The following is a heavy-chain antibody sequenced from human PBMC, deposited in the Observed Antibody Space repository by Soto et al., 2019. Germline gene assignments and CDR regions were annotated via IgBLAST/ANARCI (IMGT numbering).Heavy chain of an antibody. J-gene: IGHJ4*02. D-gene: IGHD4-17*01. V-gene: IGHV4-39*01. CDR1: GGSISISSYY. Sequence: SETLSLTCTVSGGSISISSYYWCWIRHPPGKGLEWIGSIYYSGSTYYNPSLKSRVTISVDTSKNQFSLKLSSVTAADTAVYYCSRQYGDYFDYWGQGTLVTVSS. CDR3: SRQYGDYFDY. CDR2: IYYSGST.